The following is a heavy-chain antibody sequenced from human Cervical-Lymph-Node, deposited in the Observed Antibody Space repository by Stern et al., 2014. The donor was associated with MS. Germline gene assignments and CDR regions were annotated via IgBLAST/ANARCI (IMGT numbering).Heavy chain of an antibody. CDR3: AREVGSLAMDV. Sequence: QVQMQQSGAEVKKPGSSVTVSCKASGDTFTDYAISWVRQAPGQGPEWIGGIHPLVHSADYAQKFQGRLTITADKSRSTAYMELSSLTSEDTAVYYCAREVGSLAMDVWGQGTTVIVSS. V-gene: IGHV1-69*06. D-gene: IGHD1-1*01. CDR2: IHPLVHSA. J-gene: IGHJ6*01. CDR1: GDTFTDYA.